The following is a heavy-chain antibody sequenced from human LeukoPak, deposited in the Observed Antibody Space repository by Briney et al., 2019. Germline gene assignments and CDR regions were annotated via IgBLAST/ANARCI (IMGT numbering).Heavy chain of an antibody. CDR3: ARQGGFCSGGSCYSYYFDY. J-gene: IGHJ4*02. V-gene: IGHV4-39*01. D-gene: IGHD2-15*01. CDR2: IYYSGST. Sequence: SETLSLTCTVSGGSISSSSYYWGWIRQPPGKWLEWIGSIYYSGSTYYNPSLKRRVTISVDTSKNQFSLKLSSVTAADTAVYYWARQGGFCSGGSCYSYYFDYWGQGTLVTVSS. CDR1: GGSISSSSYY.